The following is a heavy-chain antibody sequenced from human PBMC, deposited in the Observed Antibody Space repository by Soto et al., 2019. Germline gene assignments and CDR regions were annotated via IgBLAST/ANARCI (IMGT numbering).Heavy chain of an antibody. D-gene: IGHD3-22*01. CDR2: TYIGGMT. J-gene: IGHJ5*02. CDR3: ATAPEIFSHAGYYVNWFAP. CDR1: SASFTDGSLF. Sequence: SETLSLTCTVSSASFTDGSLFWGWIRQSPGKGVEWIASTYIGGMTYYNPSLRSRVTISVGTSKSQFSLRLNSVTAADTAVYYCATAPEIFSHAGYYVNWFAPSGHGTLVTFSS. V-gene: IGHV4-39*01.